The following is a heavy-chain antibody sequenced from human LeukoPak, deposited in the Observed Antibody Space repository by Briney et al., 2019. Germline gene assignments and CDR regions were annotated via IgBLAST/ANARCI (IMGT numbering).Heavy chain of an antibody. Sequence: PGGSLRLSCAASGFTFSSYSMNWVRQAPGKGPEWVSSISSSSSYIYYADSVKGRFTISRDNAKNSLYLQMNSLRAEDTAVYYCASSDFWSGTVNDYWGQGTLVTVSS. V-gene: IGHV3-21*01. CDR3: ASSDFWSGTVNDY. CDR1: GFTFSSYS. J-gene: IGHJ4*02. CDR2: ISSSSSYI. D-gene: IGHD3-3*01.